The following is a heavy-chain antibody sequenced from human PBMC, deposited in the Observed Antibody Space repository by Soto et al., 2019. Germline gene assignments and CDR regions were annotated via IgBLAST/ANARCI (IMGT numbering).Heavy chain of an antibody. CDR2: ISHTGDT. Sequence: SETLSLTCTVSDASVWSDSYFWTWIRQPPGKGLEWIAYISHTGDTNYNPSLKSRVAISIDTSRNQFSLTVTSVTAADTAVYFCARIVVGVTVDLWGQGSLVTVSS. J-gene: IGHJ4*02. D-gene: IGHD1-26*01. CDR1: DASVWSDSYF. V-gene: IGHV4-61*01. CDR3: ARIVVGVTVDL.